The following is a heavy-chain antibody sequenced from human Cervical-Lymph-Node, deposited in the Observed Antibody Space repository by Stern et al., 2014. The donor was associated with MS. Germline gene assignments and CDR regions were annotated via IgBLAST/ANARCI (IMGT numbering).Heavy chain of an antibody. V-gene: IGHV3-64D*06. CDR1: GFTSSKVG. CDR2: IGSDGDSG. CDR3: VKSTTFGVVTTPDY. D-gene: IGHD3-3*01. Sequence: EVHLVESGGGLVQPGGSLRLSCSAPGFTSSKVGMHWVRQAPGKGLEYVSAIGSDGDSGNYADSVRGRFTISRDNSKNTVYLEMRSLRVEDTAMYYCVKSTTFGVVTTPDYWGQGTLVTVSS. J-gene: IGHJ4*02.